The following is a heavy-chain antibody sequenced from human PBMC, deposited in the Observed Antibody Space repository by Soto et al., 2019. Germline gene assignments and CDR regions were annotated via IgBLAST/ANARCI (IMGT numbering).Heavy chain of an antibody. CDR1: GGSISSDY. J-gene: IGHJ3*02. CDR3: ARDPGIAVAGTRVRAFDI. V-gene: IGHV4-59*01. D-gene: IGHD6-19*01. CDR2: IYYSGST. Sequence: SETLSLTCTVSGGSISSDYWSWIRQPPGKGLEWIGYIYYSGSTNYNPSLKSRVTISVDTSKNQFSLKLSSVTAADTAVYYCARDPGIAVAGTRVRAFDIWGQGTMVTVSS.